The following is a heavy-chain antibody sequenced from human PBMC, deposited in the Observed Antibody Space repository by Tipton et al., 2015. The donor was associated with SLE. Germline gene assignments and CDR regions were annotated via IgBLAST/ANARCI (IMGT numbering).Heavy chain of an antibody. D-gene: IGHD6-19*01. CDR1: GFTFNTYG. V-gene: IGHV3-23*01. J-gene: IGHJ3*02. CDR3: ARETVAGHPGAFDI. CDR2: ISGDGYNT. Sequence: SLRLSCAASGFTFNTYGMSWVRQAPGEGLEWVSSISGDGYNTHYADSVKGRFTISRDNSKNTLYLQMNNLRAEDTAVYYCARETVAGHPGAFDIWGQGTMVTVSS.